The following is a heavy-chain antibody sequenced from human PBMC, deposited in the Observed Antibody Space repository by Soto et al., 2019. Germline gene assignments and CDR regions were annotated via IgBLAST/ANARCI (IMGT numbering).Heavy chain of an antibody. CDR2: IYYSGST. J-gene: IGHJ4*02. Sequence: SETLSLTCTVSGGSISSYYWSWIRQPPGKGLEWIGYIYYSGSTNYNPSLKSRVTISVDTSKNQFSLKLSSVTAADTAVYYCARELRRIVGATTGFDYWGQGTLVTVSS. V-gene: IGHV4-59*01. D-gene: IGHD1-26*01. CDR1: GGSISSYY. CDR3: ARELRRIVGATTGFDY.